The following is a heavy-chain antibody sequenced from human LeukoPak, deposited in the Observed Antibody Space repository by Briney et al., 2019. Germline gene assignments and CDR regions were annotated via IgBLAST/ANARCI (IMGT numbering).Heavy chain of an antibody. Sequence: GGSLRLSCAASGFTFSSYAMHWVRQPPGKGLEWVAVISYDGSDKYYADSVKGRFTISRDNSKNTLYLQMNSLRAEDTAVYYYARVLDSSGYYLTYYYYGMDVWGQGTLVTVSS. CDR2: ISYDGSDK. V-gene: IGHV3-30*04. CDR1: GFTFSSYA. J-gene: IGHJ6*02. CDR3: ARVLDSSGYYLTYYYYGMDV. D-gene: IGHD3-22*01.